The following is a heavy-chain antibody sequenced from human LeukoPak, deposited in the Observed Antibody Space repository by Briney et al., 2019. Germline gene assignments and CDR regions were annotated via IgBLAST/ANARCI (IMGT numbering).Heavy chain of an antibody. CDR2: ISASGGST. Sequence: GGSLRLSCAASGFTLSSYAMTWVRQAPGMGLEWVSAISASGGSTYYADSVKGRFTISRDNSKNTLYLQMDSPRAEDTAIYYCAKGRNMITFGGVIRTSDSWGQGTLVTVSS. J-gene: IGHJ4*02. CDR3: AKGRNMITFGGVIRTSDS. V-gene: IGHV3-23*01. D-gene: IGHD3-16*02. CDR1: GFTLSSYA.